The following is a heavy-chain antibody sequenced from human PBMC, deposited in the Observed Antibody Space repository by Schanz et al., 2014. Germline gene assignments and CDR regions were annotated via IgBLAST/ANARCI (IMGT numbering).Heavy chain of an antibody. CDR2: ISSSSSYI. CDR3: ARDSGSHYLVDY. CDR1: GFTVNTNY. Sequence: EVQLVESGGGLIQPGGSLRLSCAVSGFTVNTNYMSWVRQAPGKGLEWVSYISSSSSYIYYADSMKGRFTISRDNAKNSLYLQMNSLRAEDTAVYYCARDSGSHYLVDYWGQGTLVTVSS. V-gene: IGHV3-21*02. J-gene: IGHJ4*02. D-gene: IGHD1-26*01.